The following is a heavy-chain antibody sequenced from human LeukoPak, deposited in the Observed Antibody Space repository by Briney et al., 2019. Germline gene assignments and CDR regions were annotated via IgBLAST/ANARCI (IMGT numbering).Heavy chain of an antibody. Sequence: ASVKVSCKASGYTFTSYDINWVRQAPGQGLEWMGWISAYNGNTNYAQKLQGRVTMTTDTSTSTAYMELRSLRSDDTAVYYCARDEDYYGSGSTWGYWGQGTLVTVSS. D-gene: IGHD3-10*01. J-gene: IGHJ4*02. CDR2: ISAYNGNT. CDR3: ARDEDYYGSGSTWGY. V-gene: IGHV1-18*01. CDR1: GYTFTSYD.